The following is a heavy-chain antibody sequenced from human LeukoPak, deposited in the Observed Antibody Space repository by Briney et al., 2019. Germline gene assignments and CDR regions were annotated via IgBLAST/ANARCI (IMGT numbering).Heavy chain of an antibody. CDR3: ARGKMVGATAWGGLDY. V-gene: IGHV3-20*04. D-gene: IGHD1-26*01. CDR2: INWNGGST. J-gene: IGHJ4*02. Sequence: GGSLRLSCVASGFTFDDHDMSWGRQAPGKGLEWVSNINWNGGSTGYADSVKGRFTISRDNAKNSLYLQMNSLRAEDTAFYYCARGKMVGATAWGGLDYWGQGTLVTVSS. CDR1: GFTFDDHD.